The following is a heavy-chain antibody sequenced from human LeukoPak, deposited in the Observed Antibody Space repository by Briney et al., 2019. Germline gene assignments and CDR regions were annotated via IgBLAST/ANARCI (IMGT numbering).Heavy chain of an antibody. D-gene: IGHD2-2*01. V-gene: IGHV3-11*01. Sequence: PGGSLRLSCAASGFTFSDYYMSWIRQAPGKGLEWVSYISSSGSIIYYADSVKGRFTISRDNAKNSMYLQMNSLRAEDTAVHYCAKSGPYCSSTSCNYFDYWGQGTLVTVSS. CDR3: AKSGPYCSSTSCNYFDY. J-gene: IGHJ4*02. CDR2: ISSSGSII. CDR1: GFTFSDYY.